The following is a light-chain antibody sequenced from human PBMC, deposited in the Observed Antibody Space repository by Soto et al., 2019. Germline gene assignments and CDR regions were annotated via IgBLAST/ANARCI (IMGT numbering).Light chain of an antibody. CDR1: QSVSSSY. Sequence: EIVLTQSPGTLSLSPGERATLSCRASQSVSSSYLAGYQQKPGQAPRLLLYVASSRATGIPDRFSGSGSGTDFTLTISRLEPEDFAVYYCQQYGSSPQTFGQGTKVEIK. V-gene: IGKV3-20*01. CDR2: VAS. J-gene: IGKJ1*01. CDR3: QQYGSSPQT.